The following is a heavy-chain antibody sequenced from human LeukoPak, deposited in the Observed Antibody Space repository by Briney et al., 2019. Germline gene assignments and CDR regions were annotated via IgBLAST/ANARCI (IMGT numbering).Heavy chain of an antibody. J-gene: IGHJ5*02. D-gene: IGHD2-15*01. CDR1: GGFISSYS. Sequence: PSETMSLTSPVSGGFISSYSWNWIRPPDGKVLEWIGRNYARGTINYNPILKSRVIMPVDTSKNQFALNLSYVTAADTAVYYCARGTFDIVFPWGQGTLVSVSS. V-gene: IGHV4-4*07. CDR3: ARGTFDIVFP. CDR2: NYARGTI.